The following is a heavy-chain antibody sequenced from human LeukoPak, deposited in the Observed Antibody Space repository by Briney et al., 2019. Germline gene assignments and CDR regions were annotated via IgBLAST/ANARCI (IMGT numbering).Heavy chain of an antibody. CDR3: VRDEGSYYFDF. V-gene: IGHV3-23*01. J-gene: IGHJ4*02. D-gene: IGHD1-26*01. CDR1: GFTFSSYA. CDR2: ISGSGGST. Sequence: PGGSLRLSCAASGFTFSSYAMSWVRQAPGKGLEWVSAISGSGGSTYYADSVKGRFTISRDNPKNSLFLQMNSLRAEDTAVYYCVRDEGSYYFDFWGQGTLVTVSS.